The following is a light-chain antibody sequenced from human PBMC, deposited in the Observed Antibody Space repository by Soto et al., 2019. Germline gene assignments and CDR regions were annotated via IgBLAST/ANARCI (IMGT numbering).Light chain of an antibody. V-gene: IGKV3-15*01. Sequence: EIVMTQSPATLSVSPGERATLSCRASQSVSNNLAWYQQKPGQAPRLLIYGASTRATGIPARFSGSGSGTEFTLTIRSLQSEDFAVYYCQQYNNWLPWTFGQGTKVEIK. CDR1: QSVSNN. CDR3: QQYNNWLPWT. CDR2: GAS. J-gene: IGKJ1*01.